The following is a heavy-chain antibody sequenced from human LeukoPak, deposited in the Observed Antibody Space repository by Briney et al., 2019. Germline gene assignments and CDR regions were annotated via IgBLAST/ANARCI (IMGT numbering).Heavy chain of an antibody. D-gene: IGHD5-18*01. CDR2: IYYSGST. V-gene: IGHV4-59*08. CDR1: GGSISSYY. J-gene: IGHJ4*02. CDR3: ARATRYSYGFFGFDY. Sequence: PSETLSLTCTVSGGSISSYYWSWIRQPPGKGLEWIGYIYYSGSTYYNPSLKSRVTISVDTSKNQFSLKLSSVSAADTAVYYCARATRYSYGFFGFDYWGQGTLVTVSS.